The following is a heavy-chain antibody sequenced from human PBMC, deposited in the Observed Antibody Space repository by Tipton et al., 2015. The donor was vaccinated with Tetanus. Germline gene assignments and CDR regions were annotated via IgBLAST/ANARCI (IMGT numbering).Heavy chain of an antibody. CDR3: ARLHYCSGGSCTGWFDP. CDR2: IYPGDSDT. CDR1: GYSFTSYW. V-gene: IGHV5-51*01. D-gene: IGHD2-15*01. J-gene: IGHJ5*02. Sequence: MQLVQSGAEVKKPGESLKISCKGSGYSFTSYWIGWVRQMPGKGLEWMGIIYPGDSDTRYSPSFQGQVTISADKSISTASLQWSSLKASDPAMYYCARLHYCSGGSCTGWFDPWGQGTLVTASS.